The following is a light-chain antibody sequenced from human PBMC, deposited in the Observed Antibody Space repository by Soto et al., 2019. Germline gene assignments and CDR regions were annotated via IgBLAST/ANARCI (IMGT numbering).Light chain of an antibody. J-gene: IGKJ4*01. V-gene: IGKV1-5*03. CDR3: QQLNSYLT. CDR2: KAS. Sequence: DIHMTQSPSTLSGSVGDRVTITCRASQTISSWLAWYQQKPGKAPKLLIYKASTLKSGVPSRFSGSGSGTEFTLTISSLQPDDFATYYCQQLNSYLTFGGGTKVDI. CDR1: QTISSW.